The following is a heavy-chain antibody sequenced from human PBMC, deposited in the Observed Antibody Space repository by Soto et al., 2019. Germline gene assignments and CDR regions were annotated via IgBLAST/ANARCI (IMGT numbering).Heavy chain of an antibody. Sequence: GGSLRLSCAASGFTFNGFTFNGVAKLPGKRLEWLSSISSSGYIFSTDSVRGRFTISRDNAKNSVYLQINSLRAEDTAVYFCARDCSGGSCYPGMDVWGQGTTVTVSS. CDR2: ISSSGYI. J-gene: IGHJ6*02. CDR1: GFTFNGFT. CDR3: ARDCSGGSCYPGMDV. V-gene: IGHV3-21*01. D-gene: IGHD2-15*01.